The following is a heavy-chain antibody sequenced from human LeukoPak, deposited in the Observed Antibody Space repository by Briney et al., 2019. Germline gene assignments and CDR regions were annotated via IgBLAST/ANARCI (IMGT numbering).Heavy chain of an antibody. CDR2: MNPNSGNT. V-gene: IGHV1-8*01. D-gene: IGHD3-10*01. CDR3: ARSLTMVRGVHVGY. J-gene: IGHJ4*02. Sequence: ASVKVSCTASGYTFTSYDINWVRQATGQGLEWMGWMNPNSGNTGYAQKFQGRATMTRNTSISTAYMELSSLRSEDTAVYYCARSLTMVRGVHVGYWGQGTLVTVSS. CDR1: GYTFTSYD.